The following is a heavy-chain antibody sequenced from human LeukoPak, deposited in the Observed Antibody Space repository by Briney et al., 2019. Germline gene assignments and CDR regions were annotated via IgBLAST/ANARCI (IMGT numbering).Heavy chain of an antibody. CDR1: GYTFTSYG. D-gene: IGHD1-26*01. V-gene: IGHV1-18*01. Sequence: GASVKVSCKASGYTFTSYGISWVRQAPGQGLEWMGWVSAYNGNTNYAQKLQGRVTMTTDTSTSTAYMELRSLRSDDTAVYYCARDSFIIVGATESFDYWGQGTLVTVSS. CDR3: ARDSFIIVGATESFDY. CDR2: VSAYNGNT. J-gene: IGHJ4*02.